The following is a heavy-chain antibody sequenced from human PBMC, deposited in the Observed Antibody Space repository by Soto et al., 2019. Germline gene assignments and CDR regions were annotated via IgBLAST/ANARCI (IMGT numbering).Heavy chain of an antibody. V-gene: IGHV3-30*01. CDR2: ISYDGTNK. D-gene: IGHD3-16*02. J-gene: IGHJ5*02. CDR3: AIFIVIPPEATFP. CDR1: GFTINSYG. Sequence: GGSLRLSCAASGFTINSYGMHWVRQSPGKGLEWVAVISYDGTNKDYVDSVKDRFTISRDISKNTVYLQMNSLRPEDSAVYYCAIFIVIPPEATFPWGQGTLVTVSS.